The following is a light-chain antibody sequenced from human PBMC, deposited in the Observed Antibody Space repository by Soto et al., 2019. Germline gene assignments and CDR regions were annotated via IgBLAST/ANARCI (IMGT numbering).Light chain of an antibody. Sequence: DIVMTQSPDSLAVSLGERATINCKSSQSVLYSSNNKNYLAWYQQKPGQPPKLLIYWASTRESGVPDRFSGSGSGTDFTLTISSLQAEDVGDYYCQQYYNTPLSFGPGTKVEIK. CDR2: WAS. CDR1: QSVLYSSNNKNY. CDR3: QQYYNTPLS. V-gene: IGKV4-1*01. J-gene: IGKJ3*01.